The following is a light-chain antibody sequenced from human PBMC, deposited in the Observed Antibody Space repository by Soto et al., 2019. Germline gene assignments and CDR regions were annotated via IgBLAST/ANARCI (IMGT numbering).Light chain of an antibody. V-gene: IGKV3-20*01. J-gene: IGKJ4*01. Sequence: EIVLTQSPGTLSLSPGEKATLPCKARQSVCRSYFTWYQQKPGQAPRLLIYGASSRATGIPDRFSGSGSGTDFTLTISRLEPEDFAVYYCQQYGSSPLTFGGGTKVEIK. CDR3: QQYGSSPLT. CDR2: GAS. CDR1: QSVCRSY.